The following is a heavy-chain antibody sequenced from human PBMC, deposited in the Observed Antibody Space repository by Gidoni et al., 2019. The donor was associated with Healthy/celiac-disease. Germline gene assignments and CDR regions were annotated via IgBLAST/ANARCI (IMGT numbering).Heavy chain of an antibody. V-gene: IGHV5-10-1*01. Sequence: RIDPSDSYTNYSPSFQGHVTISADKSISTAYLQWSSLKASDTAMYYCARPGVSQGYYYMDVWGKGTTVTVSS. CDR2: IDPSDSYT. CDR3: ARPGVSQGYYYMDV. J-gene: IGHJ6*03. D-gene: IGHD6-13*01.